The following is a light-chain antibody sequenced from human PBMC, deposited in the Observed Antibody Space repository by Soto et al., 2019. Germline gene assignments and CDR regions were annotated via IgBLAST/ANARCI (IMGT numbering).Light chain of an antibody. CDR1: SSTVGGFNV. Sequence: QSVLTQPASVSGSPGQSITISCTGTSSTVGGFNVVSWYRQHPGKAPKVIIYEGIKRPSGVSNRFSGSNSGSTASLTISGLQAEDEADYYCCSYVGATTYVFGTGTKVTVL. CDR2: EGI. J-gene: IGLJ1*01. V-gene: IGLV2-23*01. CDR3: CSYVGATTYV.